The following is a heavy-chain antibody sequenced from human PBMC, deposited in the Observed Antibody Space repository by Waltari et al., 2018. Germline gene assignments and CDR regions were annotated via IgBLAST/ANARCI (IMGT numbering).Heavy chain of an antibody. CDR2: IYTSGST. D-gene: IGHD6-13*01. V-gene: IGHV4-61*02. CDR1: GGSISSGSYY. CDR3: ARGGYSSSWFYRVGYYYYMDV. J-gene: IGHJ6*03. Sequence: QVQLQESGPGLVKPSQTLSLTCTVSGGSISSGSYYWSWIRQPAGKGLEWIGRIYTSGSTNYNPSLKSRVTISVDTSKNQFSLKLSSVTAADTAVYYCARGGYSSSWFYRVGYYYYMDVWGKGTTVTVSS.